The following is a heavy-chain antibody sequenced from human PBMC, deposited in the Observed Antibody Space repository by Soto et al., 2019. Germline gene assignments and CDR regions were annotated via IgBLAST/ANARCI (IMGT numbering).Heavy chain of an antibody. CDR1: GGSISSYY. CDR3: ARNGDTAMETDYYYGMDV. Sequence: SETLSLTCTVSGGSISSYYWSWIRQPPGKGLEWIGYIYYSGSTNYNPSLKSRITISVDTSKNQFSLKLSSVTAADTAVYYCARNGDTAMETDYYYGMDVWGQGTTVTVSS. V-gene: IGHV4-59*08. D-gene: IGHD5-18*01. CDR2: IYYSGST. J-gene: IGHJ6*02.